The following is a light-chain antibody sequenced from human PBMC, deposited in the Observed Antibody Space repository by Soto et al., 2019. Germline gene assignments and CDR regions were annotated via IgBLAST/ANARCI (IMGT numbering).Light chain of an antibody. CDR3: QQYDSLWT. CDR1: QNIGSL. V-gene: IGKV1-5*01. J-gene: IGKJ1*01. Sequence: GDTGTITCRASQNIGSLLAWYQQKPGKAPKVLIYADSSLQSGVPLGFSGSAARTEFTLTIKSLPPDYVATYYHQQYDSLWTFGQGTQVEIK. CDR2: ADS.